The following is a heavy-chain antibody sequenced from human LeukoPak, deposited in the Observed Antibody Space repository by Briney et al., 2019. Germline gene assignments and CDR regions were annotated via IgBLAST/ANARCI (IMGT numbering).Heavy chain of an antibody. CDR2: IRYDGSNK. CDR3: AKPASSGWYGEGVQVGVDY. V-gene: IGHV3-30*02. Sequence: GGSLRLSCAASGFTFSSYVMHWVRQAPGKGLEWVAFIRYDGSNKYYADSVKGRFTISRDNSNNTLYLQMNSLRAEDTAVYYCAKPASSGWYGEGVQVGVDYWGQGTLVTVSS. D-gene: IGHD6-19*01. J-gene: IGHJ4*02. CDR1: GFTFSSYV.